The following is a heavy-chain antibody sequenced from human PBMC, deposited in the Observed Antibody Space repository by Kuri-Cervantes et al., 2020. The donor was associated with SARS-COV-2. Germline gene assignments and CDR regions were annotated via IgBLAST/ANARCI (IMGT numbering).Heavy chain of an antibody. CDR3: ARLVPTDYGMDV. V-gene: IGHV3-30*04. D-gene: IGHD2-2*01. CDR2: ISYDGSNK. CDR1: GFTFSSYA. J-gene: IGHJ6*02. Sequence: GGSLRLSCAASGFTFSSYAMHWVRQAPGKGLEWVAVISYDGSNKYYADSVKGRFTISRDNAKNSLYLQMNSLRDEDTAVYYCARLVPTDYGMDVWGQGTTVTVSS.